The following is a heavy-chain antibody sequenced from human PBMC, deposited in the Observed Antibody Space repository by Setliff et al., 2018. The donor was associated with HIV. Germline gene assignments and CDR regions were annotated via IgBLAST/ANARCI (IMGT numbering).Heavy chain of an antibody. Sequence: ASVKVSCKTSGYTFVNYYVNWVRQAPGQGLEWIGIMNCMNGDTSYAQSLKGRVTVTRDTSTSTVYMDLSGLRPEDTAVYYCARETQTNSGSYLAWGQGTLVTV. CDR1: GYTFVNYY. V-gene: IGHV1-46*01. CDR3: ARETQTNSGSYLA. CDR2: MNCMNGDT. D-gene: IGHD3-10*01. J-gene: IGHJ4*02.